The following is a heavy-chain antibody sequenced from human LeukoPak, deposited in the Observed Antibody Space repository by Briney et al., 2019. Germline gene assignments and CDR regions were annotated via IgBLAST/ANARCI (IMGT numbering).Heavy chain of an antibody. D-gene: IGHD6-19*01. CDR1: GFTVSSYC. CDR3: AKDRNSGWYFDY. J-gene: IGHJ4*02. Sequence: GGSLRLSCAASGFTVSSYCMHWVRQAPGKGLEWVSFIRYDGSNNYYADCVKGRFTISRNNSKNTLYLQMTRLTAEDTAVYYCAKDRNSGWYFDYWGQGTLVTVSS. V-gene: IGHV3-30*02. CDR2: IRYDGSNN.